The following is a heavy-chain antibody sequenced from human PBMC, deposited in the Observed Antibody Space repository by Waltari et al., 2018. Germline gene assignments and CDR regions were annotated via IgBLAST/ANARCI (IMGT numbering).Heavy chain of an antibody. CDR3: ARGVETSSYYVSGSYYISYYFDC. CDR2: INHSGST. D-gene: IGHD3-10*01. Sequence: QVQLQQWGAGLLKPSETLSLTCAVYGGSFSGYYWSWIRQPPGKGLEWIGEINHSGSTNYNPALKSRVTISVDTSKNQCSLKLSSGTAADTAVYYCARGVETSSYYVSGSYYISYYFDCWGQGTLVTVSS. CDR1: GGSFSGYY. J-gene: IGHJ4*02. V-gene: IGHV4-34*01.